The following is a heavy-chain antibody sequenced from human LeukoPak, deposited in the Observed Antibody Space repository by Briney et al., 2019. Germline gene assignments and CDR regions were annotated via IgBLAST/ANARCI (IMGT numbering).Heavy chain of an antibody. CDR1: GFTFSAYA. CDR2: ISGTAAST. J-gene: IGHJ4*02. CDR3: AKGVRFLDWWVLDY. D-gene: IGHD3-9*01. V-gene: IGHV3-23*01. Sequence: GGSLRVSCAASGFTFSAYALSWVRQAPGKGLEWVSAISGTAASTYYADSVKGRFTISRDNSKSTLYLQMNSLRAEDTAIYYCAKGVRFLDWWVLDYWGQGSLVTVSS.